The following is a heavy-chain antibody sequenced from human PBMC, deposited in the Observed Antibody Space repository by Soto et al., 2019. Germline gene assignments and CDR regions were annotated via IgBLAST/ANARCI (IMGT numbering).Heavy chain of an antibody. D-gene: IGHD2-15*01. Sequence: SETLSLTCTVSGGSISSYYWSWIRQPPGKGLEWIGYIYYSGSTNYNPSPKSRVTISVDTSKNQFSLKLSSVTAADTAVYYCARLGFCSGGSCYVAAPYYSYMAVWAKGTTVTVSS. CDR2: IYYSGST. J-gene: IGHJ6*03. CDR3: ARLGFCSGGSCYVAAPYYSYMAV. V-gene: IGHV4-59*08. CDR1: GGSISSYY.